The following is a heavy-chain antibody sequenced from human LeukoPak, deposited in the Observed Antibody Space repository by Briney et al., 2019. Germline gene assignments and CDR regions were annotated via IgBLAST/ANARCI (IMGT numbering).Heavy chain of an antibody. CDR3: ARVRVLRGVTFDY. J-gene: IGHJ4*02. V-gene: IGHV4-59*11. Sequence: SETLSLTCTVSGGSISSHYWSWIRQPPGKGLEWIGYIYYSGSTTYNPSLKSRVTISVDTSKNQFSLKLSSVTAADTAVYYCARVRVLRGVTFDYWGQGTLVTVSS. CDR1: GGSISSHY. D-gene: IGHD3-10*01. CDR2: IYYSGST.